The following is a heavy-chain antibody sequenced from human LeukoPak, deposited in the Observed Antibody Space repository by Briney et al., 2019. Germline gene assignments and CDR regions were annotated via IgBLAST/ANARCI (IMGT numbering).Heavy chain of an antibody. CDR2: ISSSGSTI. Sequence: GGSLRLSCAASGFTFSSYEMNWVRQAPGKGLEWVSYISSSGSTIYYADSVKGRFTISRDNAKNSLYLQMNSLRAEDTAVYYCAREQSYYDSSGLYYYYMDVWGKGTTVTISS. V-gene: IGHV3-48*03. CDR3: AREQSYYDSSGLYYYYMDV. D-gene: IGHD3-22*01. J-gene: IGHJ6*03. CDR1: GFTFSSYE.